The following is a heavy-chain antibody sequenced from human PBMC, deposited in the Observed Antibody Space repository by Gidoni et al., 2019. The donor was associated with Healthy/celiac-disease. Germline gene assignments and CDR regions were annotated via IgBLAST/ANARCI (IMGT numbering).Heavy chain of an antibody. D-gene: IGHD3-3*01. V-gene: IGHV3-7*01. CDR2: IKPGGSDK. CDR3: ARGAPTYYDFWSGHDYYYYGMDV. Sequence: EGPLVESGGGLVQPGGSLRLSFSDPGFTFNSFWLTCVRQAPGKGLEGVANIKPGGSDKYYVDSVKGRFTISRYNAKNSLYLQMNSLRDEDTAVYYCARGAPTYYDFWSGHDYYYYGMDVWGQGTTVTVSS. J-gene: IGHJ6*02. CDR1: GFTFNSFW.